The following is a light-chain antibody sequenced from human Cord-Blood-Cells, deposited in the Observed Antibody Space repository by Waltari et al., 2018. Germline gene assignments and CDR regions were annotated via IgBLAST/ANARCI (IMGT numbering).Light chain of an antibody. Sequence: GMTQSPATLSVSPGERATLSCRARQSVSSNLAWYQQKPGQAPRLLIYGASTRATGLPARFSGSGSGTEFTLTISSLQSEDVAVYYCQQYNNWPYTFGQGTKLEIK. J-gene: IGKJ2*01. CDR1: QSVSSN. CDR2: GAS. V-gene: IGKV3-15*01. CDR3: QQYNNWPYT.